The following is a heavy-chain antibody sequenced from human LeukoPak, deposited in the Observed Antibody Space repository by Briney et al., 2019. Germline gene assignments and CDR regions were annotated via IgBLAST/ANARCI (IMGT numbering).Heavy chain of an antibody. Sequence: SETLSLTCTVSGGSISSYYWSWIRQPPGKGLEWIGYIYYSGSTNYNPSLKSRVTISVDTSKNQFSLKLSSVTAADTAVYYCARGYYYYYMDVWGKGTRVTVSS. CDR3: ARGYYYYYMDV. CDR1: GGSISSYY. CDR2: IYYSGST. J-gene: IGHJ6*03. V-gene: IGHV4-59*01.